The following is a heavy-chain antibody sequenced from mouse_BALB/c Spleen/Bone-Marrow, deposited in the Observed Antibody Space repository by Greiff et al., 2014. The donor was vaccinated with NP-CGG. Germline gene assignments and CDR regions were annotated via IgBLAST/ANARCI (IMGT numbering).Heavy chain of an antibody. CDR2: IYPGDGDT. CDR1: GYAFSNYW. V-gene: IGHV1-80*01. J-gene: IGHJ4*01. D-gene: IGHD1-1*01. CDR3: ARRDGSTYYYAMDY. Sequence: VHLQQSGAELVRPGSSVKISCKASGYAFSNYWMNWVKQRPGQGLEWIGQIYPGDGDTNYNGKFKGKATLTADKSSSTAYMQLSSLTSEDSAVYFCARRDGSTYYYAMDYWGQGTSVTVSS.